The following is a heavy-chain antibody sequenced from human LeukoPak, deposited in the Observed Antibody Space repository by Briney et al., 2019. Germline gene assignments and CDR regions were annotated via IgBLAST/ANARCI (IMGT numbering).Heavy chain of an antibody. V-gene: IGHV4-59*08. CDR1: GGSITDSY. J-gene: IGHJ3*02. Sequence: SETLSLTCTVSGGSITDSYWSWIRQPPGKGLEWIGYIFYTGDTNSNPSLKSRVTVSLDTSKNQFSLRLTSVTAADTAVYYCARLSITIFGVVAWAFDIWGQGTMVTVSS. CDR2: IFYTGDT. CDR3: ARLSITIFGVVAWAFDI. D-gene: IGHD3-3*01.